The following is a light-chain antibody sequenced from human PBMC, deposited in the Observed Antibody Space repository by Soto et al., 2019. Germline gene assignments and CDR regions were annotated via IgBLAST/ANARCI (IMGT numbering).Light chain of an antibody. CDR2: GAS. V-gene: IGKV3-15*01. J-gene: IGKJ1*01. CDR3: QQYNNWPPWT. Sequence: EIVNTQAPATLSEYPGERATLSCRASQSVSSNLAWYQQKPGQAPRLLIYGASTRATGIPARFSGSGSGTEFTLTISSLQSEDFAVYYCQQYNNWPPWTFGQGTKV. CDR1: QSVSSN.